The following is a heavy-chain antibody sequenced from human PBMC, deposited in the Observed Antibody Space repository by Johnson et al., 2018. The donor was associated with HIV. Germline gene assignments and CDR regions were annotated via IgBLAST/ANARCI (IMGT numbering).Heavy chain of an antibody. J-gene: IGHJ3*02. V-gene: IGHV3-30*02. Sequence: QVQLVESGGGVVQPGGSLRLSCAASGFTFSSYGMHWVRQAPGKGLEWVAFIRYDGSNKYYADSVKGRFTISRDNSKNTLYLQMNSLRAEDTAVYYCAKDGAAAGTVGADAFDIWGQGTMVIVSS. CDR2: IRYDGSNK. CDR3: AKDGAAAGTVGADAFDI. CDR1: GFTFSSYG. D-gene: IGHD6-13*01.